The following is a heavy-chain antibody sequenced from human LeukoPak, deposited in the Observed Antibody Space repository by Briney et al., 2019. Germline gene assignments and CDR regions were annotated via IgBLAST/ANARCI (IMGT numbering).Heavy chain of an antibody. Sequence: SETLSLTCTVSGGSISSSSYSWGWIRQPPGKGLEWIGSIYYSGSTYYNPSLKSRVTISVDTSKNQFSLKLSSVTAADTAVYYCASGGVVRYDYWGQGTLVTVSS. CDR1: GGSISSSSYS. J-gene: IGHJ4*02. CDR3: ASGGVVRYDY. CDR2: IYYSGST. V-gene: IGHV4-39*07. D-gene: IGHD2-15*01.